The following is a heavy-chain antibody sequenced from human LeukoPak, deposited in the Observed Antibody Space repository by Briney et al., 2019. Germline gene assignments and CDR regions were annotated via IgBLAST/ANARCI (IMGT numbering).Heavy chain of an antibody. J-gene: IGHJ4*01. CDR3: ARDATVVIPPSL. Sequence: ASVKVSCKASGYXFVGYHIHWVRQAPGRGLEWVGWINPNTGVTKFAQKFQGRVTMTRDTSVSTAYMEVRSLRPDDTAVYYCARDATVVIPPSLWGQGTLVSVAS. CDR2: INPNTGVT. D-gene: IGHD4-23*01. V-gene: IGHV1-2*02. CDR1: GYXFVGYH.